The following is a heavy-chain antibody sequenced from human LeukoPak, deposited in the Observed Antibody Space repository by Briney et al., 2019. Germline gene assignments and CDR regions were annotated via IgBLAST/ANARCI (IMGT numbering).Heavy chain of an antibody. J-gene: IGHJ6*02. CDR3: AKVTSDYVYYYGMDV. D-gene: IGHD4-17*01. V-gene: IGHV3-23*01. CDR2: ISGSGGST. Sequence: PGGSLRLSCAASGFTFSSYAMSWVRQAPGKGLEWVSAISGSGGSTYYADSVKGRFTISRDNSKNTLYLQMNSLRAEDTAVCYCAKVTSDYVYYYGMDVWGQGTTVTVSS. CDR1: GFTFSSYA.